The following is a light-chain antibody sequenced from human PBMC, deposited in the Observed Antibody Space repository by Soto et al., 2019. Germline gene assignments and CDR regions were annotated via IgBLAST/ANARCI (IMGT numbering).Light chain of an antibody. Sequence: QLVLTQSPSASASLGASVKLTCTLSSGHSDYAIAWHQQQPEKGPRYLMKLNSDGSHSKGDGIPDRFSGSSSGAERYLTISSLQSDDEADYYCQTWGTGIHVVFGGGTKLTAL. J-gene: IGLJ2*01. CDR2: LNSDGSH. CDR1: SGHSDYA. CDR3: QTWGTGIHVV. V-gene: IGLV4-69*01.